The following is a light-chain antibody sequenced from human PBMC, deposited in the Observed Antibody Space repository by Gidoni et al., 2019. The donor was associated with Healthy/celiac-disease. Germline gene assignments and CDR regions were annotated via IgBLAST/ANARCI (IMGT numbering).Light chain of an antibody. Sequence: DIQRTQSPSTLSASVGYRVTITCRASQSISSWLAWYQQKPGKAPKLRIYKASSLESGVPSRFSGSGSGTEFTLTISSLQPDDFATDYCQQYNSYQWTFGQXTKVEIK. CDR1: QSISSW. V-gene: IGKV1-5*03. CDR2: KAS. CDR3: QQYNSYQWT. J-gene: IGKJ1*01.